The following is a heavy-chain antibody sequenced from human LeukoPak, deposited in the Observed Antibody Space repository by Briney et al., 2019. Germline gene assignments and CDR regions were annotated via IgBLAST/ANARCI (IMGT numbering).Heavy chain of an antibody. CDR3: ARVAMAGYYMDV. V-gene: IGHV4-30-4*01. Sequence: PSETLSLTCTVSGGSISSGGYYWSWIRQPPGEGLEWIGYIYYSGSTYYHPSLKSRVTISLDTSKNQFSLKLSSVTAADTAVYYCARVAMAGYYMDVWGKGTTVTVSS. D-gene: IGHD6-19*01. J-gene: IGHJ6*03. CDR1: GGSISSGGYY. CDR2: IYYSGST.